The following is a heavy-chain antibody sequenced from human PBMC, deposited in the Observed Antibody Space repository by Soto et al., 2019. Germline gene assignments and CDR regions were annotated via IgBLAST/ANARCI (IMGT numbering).Heavy chain of an antibody. Sequence: QVQLVQSGAEVKKPGSSVKVSCKASGGTFSSYTISWVRQAPGQGLEWMGRIIPILGIANYAQKFQGRVTITADKSTSTAYMELSSLRSEDTAVYYCARDLGLGGNAFDIWGQGTMVTVSS. J-gene: IGHJ3*02. CDR3: ARDLGLGGNAFDI. CDR2: IIPILGIA. V-gene: IGHV1-69*08. CDR1: GGTFSSYT. D-gene: IGHD7-27*01.